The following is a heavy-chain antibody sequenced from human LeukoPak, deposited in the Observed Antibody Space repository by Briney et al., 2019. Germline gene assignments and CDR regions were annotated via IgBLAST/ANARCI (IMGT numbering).Heavy chain of an antibody. Sequence: GGSLRLSCAVSGFTFGRYTMNWVRQAPGKGLEWVSHISSTSTTYYADSVKGRFTTSRDNAKNLLYLQMNSLRDEDTAVYYCAAAGDYWGQGTLVTVSS. CDR2: ISSTSTT. CDR3: AAAGDY. V-gene: IGHV3-48*02. D-gene: IGHD3-10*01. J-gene: IGHJ4*02. CDR1: GFTFGRYT.